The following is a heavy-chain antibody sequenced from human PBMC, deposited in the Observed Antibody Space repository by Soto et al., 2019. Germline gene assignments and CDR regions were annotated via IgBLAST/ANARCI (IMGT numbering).Heavy chain of an antibody. Sequence: QAQLVQSGAEMKKPGASVKVSCKASGYTMSDYGISWVRQAPGQGLEWMGWSSTYNGNTKYAKKFQGRVTMTTDTSTSTAYMELRSLRSDDTAVYYFVRDHHDFSSDYHYYHMDVWGKGTTVTVSS. CDR2: SSTYNGNT. J-gene: IGHJ6*03. V-gene: IGHV1-18*01. D-gene: IGHD3-3*01. CDR3: VRDHHDFSSDYHYYHMDV. CDR1: GYTMSDYG.